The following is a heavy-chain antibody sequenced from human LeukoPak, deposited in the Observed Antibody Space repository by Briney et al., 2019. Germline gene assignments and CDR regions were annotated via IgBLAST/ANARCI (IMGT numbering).Heavy chain of an antibody. CDR1: GYTLTELS. CDR2: FDPEDGET. D-gene: IGHD6-6*01. Sequence: ASVKVSCKVSGYTLTELSMHWVRQAPGKGLEWMGGFDPEDGETIYAQKFQGRVTMTEDTSTDTAYMELSSLRSEDTAVYYCATGIAARPIYYYYMDVWGEGTTVTVSS. V-gene: IGHV1-24*01. J-gene: IGHJ6*03. CDR3: ATGIAARPIYYYYMDV.